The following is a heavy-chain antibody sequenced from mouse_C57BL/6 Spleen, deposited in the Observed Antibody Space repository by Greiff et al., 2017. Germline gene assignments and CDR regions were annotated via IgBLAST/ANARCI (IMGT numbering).Heavy chain of an antibody. Sequence: VQLQQSGAELVRPGTSVKVFCKASGYAFTNYLIEWVKQRPGQGLEWIGVINPGSGGTNYNEKFKGKATLTADKSSSTAYMQLSSLTSEDSAVYFCAREGTDYAMDYWGQGTSVTVSS. J-gene: IGHJ4*01. V-gene: IGHV1-54*01. CDR2: INPGSGGT. D-gene: IGHD3-3*01. CDR3: AREGTDYAMDY. CDR1: GYAFTNYL.